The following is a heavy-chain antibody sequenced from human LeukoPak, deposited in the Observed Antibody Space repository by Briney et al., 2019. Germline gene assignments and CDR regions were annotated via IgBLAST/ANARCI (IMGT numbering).Heavy chain of an antibody. J-gene: IGHJ6*03. V-gene: IGHV1-69*05. CDR2: VIPIFGTA. D-gene: IGHD3-22*01. Sequence: GASVKVSCKASGGIFSSYAISWVRQAPGQGLEWMGGVIPIFGTANYAQKFQGRVTITTDESTSTAYMELSSLRSEDTAVYYCGFGPESSYYYYYMDVWGKGTTVTVSS. CDR3: GFGPESSYYYYYMDV. CDR1: GGIFSSYA.